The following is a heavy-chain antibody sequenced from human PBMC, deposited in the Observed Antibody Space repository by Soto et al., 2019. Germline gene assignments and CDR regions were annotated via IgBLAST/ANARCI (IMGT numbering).Heavy chain of an antibody. CDR3: ARDSRAVRYYYGSGRPYYFDY. V-gene: IGHV1-3*01. D-gene: IGHD3-10*01. J-gene: IGHJ4*02. CDR2: INAGNGNT. CDR1: GYTFTSYA. Sequence: GGSVKVSCKASGYTFTSYAMHWVRQAPGQRLEWMGWINAGNGNTKYSQKFQGRVTITRDTSASTAYMELSSLRSEDTAVYYCARDSRAVRYYYGSGRPYYFDYWGQGTLVTVSS.